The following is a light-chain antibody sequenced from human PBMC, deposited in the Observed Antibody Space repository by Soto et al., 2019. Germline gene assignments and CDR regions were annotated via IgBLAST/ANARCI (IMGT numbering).Light chain of an antibody. CDR1: QTISTF. CDR3: QQRDSWPPLS. Sequence: EIVLTQSPATLSLAPGERATLSCRASQTISTFLAWYQQKPGQAPRLLIYDASNRATGVPARFSGSGSETLFTLSIDSLEPEDSGVYYCQQRDSWPPLSFGGGTRVEIK. J-gene: IGKJ4*01. V-gene: IGKV3-11*01. CDR2: DAS.